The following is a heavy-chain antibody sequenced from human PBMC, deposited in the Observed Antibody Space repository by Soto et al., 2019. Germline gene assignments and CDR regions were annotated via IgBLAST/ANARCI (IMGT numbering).Heavy chain of an antibody. CDR3: ATGVATTEWDS. D-gene: IGHD5-12*01. CDR1: GGSISRGGYS. J-gene: IGHJ4*02. Sequence: PSETLSLTCAVSGGSISRGGYSWSWIRQQPGKGLEWIGYIYYSGSTYYNPSPKSRVTISVDTSKNQFSLKLSSVTAADTAVYYCATGVATTEWDSWGQATLVTVSS. CDR2: IYYSGST. V-gene: IGHV4-30-2*05.